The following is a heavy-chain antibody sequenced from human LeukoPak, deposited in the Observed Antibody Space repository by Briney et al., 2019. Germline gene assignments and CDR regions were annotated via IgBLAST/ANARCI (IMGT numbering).Heavy chain of an antibody. J-gene: IGHJ4*02. CDR2: ISYDGSNK. D-gene: IGHD4-17*01. Sequence: HPGRSLRLSCAASGFTFSSYAMHWVRQAPGKGLEWVAVISYDGSNKYYADSVKGRFTISRDNSKNTLYLQMNSLRAEDTAVYYCAREDDATVTEYFDYWGQGTLVTVSS. V-gene: IGHV3-30-3*01. CDR1: GFTFSSYA. CDR3: AREDDATVTEYFDY.